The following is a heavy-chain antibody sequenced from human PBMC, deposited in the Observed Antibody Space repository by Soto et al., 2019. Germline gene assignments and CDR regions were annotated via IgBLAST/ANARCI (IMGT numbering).Heavy chain of an antibody. Sequence: GGSLRLSCAASGFTFSSYGMHWVRQAPGKGLEWVAVISYDGSNKYYADSVKGRFTISRDNSKNTLYLQMNSLRAEDTAVYYCAKFLAAADKRFYWGQGPLVTVSS. CDR1: GFTFSSYG. V-gene: IGHV3-30*18. J-gene: IGHJ4*02. CDR3: AKFLAAADKRFY. CDR2: ISYDGSNK. D-gene: IGHD6-13*01.